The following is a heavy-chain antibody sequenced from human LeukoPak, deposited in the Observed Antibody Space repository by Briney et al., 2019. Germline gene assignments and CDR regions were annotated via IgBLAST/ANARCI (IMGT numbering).Heavy chain of an antibody. CDR3: AKGKTIFGVVISAFDI. CDR1: GFTFSSYA. CDR2: ISGSGGST. J-gene: IGHJ3*02. D-gene: IGHD3-3*01. V-gene: IGHV3-23*01. Sequence: GGSLRLSCAASGFTFSSYAMSWVRQAPGKGLEWVSAISGSGGSTYYADSVKGRFTISRDNSKNTLYLQMNSLRAEDTAVYYCAKGKTIFGVVISAFDIWGQGTMVTVSS.